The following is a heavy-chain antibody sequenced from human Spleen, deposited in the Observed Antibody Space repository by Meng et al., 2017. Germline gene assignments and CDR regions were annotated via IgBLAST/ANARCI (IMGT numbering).Heavy chain of an antibody. CDR1: GYTFPDYW. CDR2: INPRSGGT. V-gene: IGHV1-2*05. J-gene: IGHJ3*02. Sequence: ASVKVSCKASGYTFPDYWLQWVRQAPGQGLEWMGRINPRSGGTDYAQNFQGRVTLTRDTSISTAYMEVSSLGSGDTGVYYCATGSSETFGPDAFNIWGQGTVVTVSS. CDR3: ATGSSETFGPDAFNI. D-gene: IGHD1-26*01.